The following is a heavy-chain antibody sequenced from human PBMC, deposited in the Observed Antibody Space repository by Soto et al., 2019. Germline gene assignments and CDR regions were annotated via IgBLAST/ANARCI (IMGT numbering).Heavy chain of an antibody. J-gene: IGHJ3*02. V-gene: IGHV1-2*02. CDR1: RDTFTGYY. Sequence: QVHLVQSGAEVKKPGASVKVSCKASRDTFTGYYMHWVRQAPGQGLEWMGWINPNSGGPNNAQKFQGRVTMTRDTSISTVYMELSRLRSDDTAVYYFARARIPDAFDIWGQGTMVTFSS. CDR3: ARARIPDAFDI. CDR2: INPNSGGP.